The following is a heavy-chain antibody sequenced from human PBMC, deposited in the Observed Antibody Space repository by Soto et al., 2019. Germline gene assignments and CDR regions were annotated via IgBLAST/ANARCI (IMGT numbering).Heavy chain of an antibody. Sequence: EVQLVESGGGLVQPGGSLRLSCAASGFTFSNYWMYWVRQAPGKGLVWVARVNNDGTDTTHADSVKGRFTISRDNAENPLYLQMNSLRTEDTAVDYCARGGLQHALDVWGQGSTVTVSS. D-gene: IGHD2-21*01. J-gene: IGHJ6*02. CDR2: VNNDGTDT. CDR1: GFTFSNYW. CDR3: ARGGLQHALDV. V-gene: IGHV3-74*03.